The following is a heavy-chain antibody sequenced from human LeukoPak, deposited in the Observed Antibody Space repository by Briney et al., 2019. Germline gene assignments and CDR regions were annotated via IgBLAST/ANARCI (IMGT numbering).Heavy chain of an antibody. CDR3: AKDRCGGSTSCYLDY. V-gene: IGHV3-23*01. J-gene: IGHJ4*02. Sequence: GGSLRLSCAASGFTFSSYAMSWVRQAPGKGLEWVSAISGSGGSTYYADSVKGRFTISRDNSKNTLYLQMNSLRAEDTAVYYCAKDRCGGSTSCYLDYWGQGTLVTVSS. CDR2: ISGSGGST. CDR1: GFTFSSYA. D-gene: IGHD2-2*01.